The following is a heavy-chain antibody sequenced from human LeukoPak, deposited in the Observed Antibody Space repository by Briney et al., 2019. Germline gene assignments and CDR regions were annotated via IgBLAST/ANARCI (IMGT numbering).Heavy chain of an antibody. J-gene: IGHJ5*02. D-gene: IGHD6-13*01. CDR3: AREISSWYRTEGRFDP. V-gene: IGHV3-7*01. CDR1: GFTFSNYW. Sequence: GGSLRLSCVASGFTFSNYWMTWVRQAPGRGLEWVANIKQDGSEKYYVDSVRGRFTISRDNAKNSLYLQVISLRAEDTAVYYCAREISSWYRTEGRFDPWGQGTLVTVSS. CDR2: IKQDGSEK.